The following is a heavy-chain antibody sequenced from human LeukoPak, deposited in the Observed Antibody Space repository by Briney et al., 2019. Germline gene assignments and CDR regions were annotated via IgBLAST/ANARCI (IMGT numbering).Heavy chain of an antibody. D-gene: IGHD6-13*01. V-gene: IGHV3-48*01. CDR1: GFTFSTYS. Sequence: GGSLRLSCAASGFTFSTYSMNWVRQAPGKGLEWVSYISISSGIIYYADSVKGRFTISRDNAKNSLYLQMNSLRAEDTAVYYCATQTRSSWPYYFDYWGQGTLVTVSS. CDR2: ISISSGII. CDR3: ATQTRSSWPYYFDY. J-gene: IGHJ4*02.